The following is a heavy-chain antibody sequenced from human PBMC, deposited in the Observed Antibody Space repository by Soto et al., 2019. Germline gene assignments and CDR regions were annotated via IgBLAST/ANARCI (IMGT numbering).Heavy chain of an antibody. J-gene: IGHJ4*02. D-gene: IGHD3-16*01. V-gene: IGHV1-69*06. CDR1: GSTFNNFA. CDR3: ARAIKRWGVHQYFDS. Sequence: QVLLLQSGAEVKEPGSSVRVSCKVSGSTFNNFAFSWLRQAPGRGPEWMGGIVVVSNTVDYSQRFQDRVTITAGTSTSTLHMELSSLTSEDTAGYYRARAIKRWGVHQYFDSWGQGTLLSVFS. CDR2: IVVVSNTV.